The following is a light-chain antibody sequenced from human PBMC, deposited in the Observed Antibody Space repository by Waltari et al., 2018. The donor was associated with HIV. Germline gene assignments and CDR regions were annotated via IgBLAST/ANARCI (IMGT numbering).Light chain of an antibody. CDR3: QQYDKWPRGT. J-gene: IGKJ5*01. CDR1: KSVSSN. CDR2: GAS. Sequence: EIVMIQSPATLSVSPGERATLSCRASKSVSSNLAWYQHSPGQSPRLLIYGASTRATGIPGRFSGSGSGTEFTLTISSLQSEDFAVYYCQQYDKWPRGTFGQGTRVEIK. V-gene: IGKV3-15*01.